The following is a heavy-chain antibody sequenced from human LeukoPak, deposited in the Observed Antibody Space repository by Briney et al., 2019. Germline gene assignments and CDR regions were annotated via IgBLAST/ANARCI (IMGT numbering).Heavy chain of an antibody. CDR2: ISAYNGNT. CDR3: ARGGDYDYYYYGMDV. Sequence: ASVKVSCKASGYTFTSYGISCVRQAPGQGLEWMGWISAYNGNTNYAQKLQGRVTMTTDTSTSTAYMELRSLRSDDTAVYYCARGGDYDYYYYGMDVWGQGTTVTVSS. J-gene: IGHJ6*02. V-gene: IGHV1-18*01. CDR1: GYTFTSYG. D-gene: IGHD4-17*01.